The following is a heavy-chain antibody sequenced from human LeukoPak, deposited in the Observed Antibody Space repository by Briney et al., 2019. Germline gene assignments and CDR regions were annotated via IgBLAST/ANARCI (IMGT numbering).Heavy chain of an antibody. V-gene: IGHV3-23*01. Sequence: GGSLRLSCAASGFTFSSYAMSWVRQAPGKGLEWVSAISGSGGSTYYADSVKGRFTISRDNSKNTLYLQMNSLRAEDTAVYYCAKDALYSNSQIAEYFQHWGQGTLVTVSS. D-gene: IGHD4-11*01. J-gene: IGHJ1*01. CDR3: AKDALYSNSQIAEYFQH. CDR1: GFTFSSYA. CDR2: ISGSGGST.